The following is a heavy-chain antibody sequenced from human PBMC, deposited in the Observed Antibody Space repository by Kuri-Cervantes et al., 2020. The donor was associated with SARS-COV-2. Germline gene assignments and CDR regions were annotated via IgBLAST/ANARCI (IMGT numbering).Heavy chain of an antibody. CDR3: ARDNILFSGSGFDS. V-gene: IGHV4-59*01. Sequence: SETLSLTCTVSGGSINDYYWGWIRQPPGKGLEWIGYFYSTGVTNYDPSLKTRVTMSTDASKNQLSLKLTSVTAADTAVYFCARDNILFSGSGFDSWGQGALVTVSS. D-gene: IGHD1-26*01. CDR2: FYSTGVT. J-gene: IGHJ4*02. CDR1: GGSINDYY.